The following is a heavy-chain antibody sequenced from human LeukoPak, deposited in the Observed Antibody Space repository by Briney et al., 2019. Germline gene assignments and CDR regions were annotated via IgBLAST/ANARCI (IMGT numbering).Heavy chain of an antibody. CDR3: ARLEIVGSCSGGSCLNWFDP. J-gene: IGHJ5*02. D-gene: IGHD2-15*01. CDR1: GYSISSGYY. Sequence: SETLSLTRAVSGYSISSGYYWGWIRQPPGKGLEWIGSIYHSGSTYYNPALKSRVTISVDTSKNQFSLKRSSVSAADTPVYYCARLEIVGSCSGGSCLNWFDPWGQGTLVTVSS. CDR2: IYHSGST. V-gene: IGHV4-38-2*01.